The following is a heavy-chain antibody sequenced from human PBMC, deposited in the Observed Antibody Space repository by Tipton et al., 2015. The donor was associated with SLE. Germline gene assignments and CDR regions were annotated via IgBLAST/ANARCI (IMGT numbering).Heavy chain of an antibody. CDR2: VYDSGNT. V-gene: IGHV4-59*12. Sequence: GLVKPSETLSLTCAVSGDSIGNFHWSWIRKPPGKGLEWLGDVYDSGNTNSNPSLKSRLTVSVDTSKNQISLTLSSVTAADTAVYFCATRTSGTYYHPRSPGPLHYCYMDVWGKWTTVTVSS. D-gene: IGHD1-26*01. CDR1: GDSIGNFH. CDR3: ATRTSGTYYHPRSPGPLHYCYMDV. J-gene: IGHJ6*03.